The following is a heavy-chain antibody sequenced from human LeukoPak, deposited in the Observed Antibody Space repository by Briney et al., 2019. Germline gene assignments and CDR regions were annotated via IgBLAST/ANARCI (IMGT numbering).Heavy chain of an antibody. V-gene: IGHV4-34*01. J-gene: IGHJ4*02. CDR2: ISHSGST. CDR3: TRGRTWLRFIRAYFDY. Sequence: PSETLSLTSAVHGGSFSGYYWSWIRPPPGKGLEWIGEISHSGSTNYNPSLKSRVTISVDTSKNQFSLKLSSVTAADTAVYYCTRGRTWLRFIRAYFDYWGQGTLVTVSS. D-gene: IGHD5-12*01. CDR1: GGSFSGYY.